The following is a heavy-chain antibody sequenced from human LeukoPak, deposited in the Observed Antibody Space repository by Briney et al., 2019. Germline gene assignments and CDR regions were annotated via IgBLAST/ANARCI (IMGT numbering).Heavy chain of an antibody. CDR2: IIPIFGTA. D-gene: IGHD5-12*01. CDR3: ARGFRSGYGGDY. J-gene: IGHJ4*02. CDR1: GGTFSSYA. Sequence: SAKVSCKASGGTFSSYAISWVRQAPGQGLEWMGGIIPIFGTANYAQKFQGRVTMTRDTSTSTVYMELSSLRSEDTAVYYCARGFRSGYGGDYWGQGTLVTVSS. V-gene: IGHV1-69*05.